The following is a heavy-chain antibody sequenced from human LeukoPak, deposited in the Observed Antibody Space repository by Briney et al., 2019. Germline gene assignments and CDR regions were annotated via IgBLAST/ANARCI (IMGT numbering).Heavy chain of an antibody. V-gene: IGHV3-53*01. CDR2: IYSGGST. CDR3: ARGYYMDV. J-gene: IGHJ6*03. CDR1: GFTVSSDY. Sequence: GGSLRLSCAASGFTVSSDYMNWVRQAPGKGLEWVSVIYSGGSTYYADSVKGRFTISRDSSKNTLYLQMNSLRAADAAVYYCARGYYMDVWGKGTTVTVSS.